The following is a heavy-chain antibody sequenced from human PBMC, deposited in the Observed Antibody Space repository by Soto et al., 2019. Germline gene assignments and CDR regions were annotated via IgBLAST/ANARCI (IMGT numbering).Heavy chain of an antibody. CDR3: ARERAYDSSGYYYAD. D-gene: IGHD3-22*01. V-gene: IGHV1-3*01. CDR2: INAGNGDR. CDR1: GYTFTRYA. Sequence: GASVKVSCKASGYTFTRYAIHWVRQAPGQRLEWMGWINAGNGDRKYSQKFQGRVTITRDTSATTAYMELSSLRSEDTAVYYCARERAYDSSGYYYADWGQGTLVPVAS. J-gene: IGHJ4*02.